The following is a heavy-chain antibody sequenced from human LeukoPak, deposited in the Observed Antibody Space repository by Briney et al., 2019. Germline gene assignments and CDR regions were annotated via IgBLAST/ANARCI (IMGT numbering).Heavy chain of an antibody. V-gene: IGHV3-48*03. CDR1: GFTFSSYE. D-gene: IGHD5-12*01. CDR3: AKDRDIVATIPHDY. J-gene: IGHJ4*02. CDR2: ISTTSSTI. Sequence: GGSLRLSCAASGFTFSSYEMNWVRQAPGKGLEWVSYISTTSSTIYYADSVKGRFTIPRDNSKNTLYLQMNSLRAEDTAVYYCAKDRDIVATIPHDYWGQGTLVTVSS.